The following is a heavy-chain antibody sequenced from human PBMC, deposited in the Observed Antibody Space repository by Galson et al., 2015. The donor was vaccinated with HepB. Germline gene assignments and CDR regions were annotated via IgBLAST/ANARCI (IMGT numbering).Heavy chain of an antibody. D-gene: IGHD6-13*01. Sequence: CAISGDSVSSNSAAWNWIRQSPSRGLEWLGRTYYRSKWYNDYAVSVKSRITINPDTSKNQFSLQLNSVTPEDTAVYYCARGSSSWYAASWYFDYWGQGTLVTVSS. V-gene: IGHV6-1*01. CDR2: TYYRSKWYN. J-gene: IGHJ4*02. CDR3: ARGSSSWYAASWYFDY. CDR1: GDSVSSNSAA.